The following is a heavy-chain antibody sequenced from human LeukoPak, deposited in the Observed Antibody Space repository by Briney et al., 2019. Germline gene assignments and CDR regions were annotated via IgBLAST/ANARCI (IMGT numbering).Heavy chain of an antibody. CDR3: ARAQRAVALYYFDY. CDR2: IYHSGST. V-gene: IGHV4-4*02. CDR1: GGSISSSNW. D-gene: IGHD3-3*02. J-gene: IGHJ4*02. Sequence: SGTLSLTCAVSGGSISSSNWWSWVRQPPGKGLEWIGEIYHSGSTNYNPSLKSRVTISVDKSKNQFSLKLSSVTAADTAVYYRARAQRAVALYYFDYWGQGTLVTVSS.